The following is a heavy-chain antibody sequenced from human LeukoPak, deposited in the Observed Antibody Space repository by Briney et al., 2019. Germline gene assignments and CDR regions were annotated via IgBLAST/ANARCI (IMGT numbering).Heavy chain of an antibody. CDR1: GFTFSSYA. V-gene: IGHV3-30-3*01. D-gene: IGHD3-10*01. Sequence: GGSLRLSCAASGFTFSSYAMHWVRQAPGKGLEWVAVISYDGSNKYYADSVKGRFTISRDNSKNTLYLQMNSLRAEDTAVYYCARDRAGQIRGYFDYWGQGTLVTVSS. CDR3: ARDRAGQIRGYFDY. J-gene: IGHJ4*02. CDR2: ISYDGSNK.